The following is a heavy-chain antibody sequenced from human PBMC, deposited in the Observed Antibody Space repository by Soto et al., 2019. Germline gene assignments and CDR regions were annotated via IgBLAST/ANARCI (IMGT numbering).Heavy chain of an antibody. J-gene: IGHJ4*02. CDR3: ATGLWSFHY. D-gene: IGHD5-18*01. V-gene: IGHV3-33*01. Sequence: QVQLVESGGGVVQPGRSLRLSCAASGFTFSSYGMHWVRQAPGKGLAWVAVIWLDGSNKYYADSVKGRFTISRDNSKNTLYLQMNSLRAEDTAVYYCATGLWSFHYWGQGNLVTVSS. CDR2: IWLDGSNK. CDR1: GFTFSSYG.